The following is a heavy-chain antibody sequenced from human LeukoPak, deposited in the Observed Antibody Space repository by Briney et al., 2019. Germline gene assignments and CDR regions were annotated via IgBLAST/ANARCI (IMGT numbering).Heavy chain of an antibody. CDR3: AKDRGSGWYGDYYYGMDV. V-gene: IGHV3-23*01. CDR1: GYTFTSYA. Sequence: SCKASGYTFTSYAMHWVRQAPGKGLEWVSAISGSGGSTYYADSVKGRFTISRDNSKNTLYLQMNSLRAEDTAVYYCAKDRGSGWYGDYYYGMDVWGQGTTVTVSS. CDR2: ISGSGGST. D-gene: IGHD6-19*01. J-gene: IGHJ6*02.